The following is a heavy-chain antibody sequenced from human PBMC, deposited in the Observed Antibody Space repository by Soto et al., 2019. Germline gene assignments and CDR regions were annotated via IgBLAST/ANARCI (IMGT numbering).Heavy chain of an antibody. Sequence: GXSXKVSCKASGYTXSSYGISWVRQAPGQGLEWMGWISAYNGNTNYEQKLKGRVTMTTDAYTSTAYMELRSLRSDEKAVYYCASDYQPRVRYFDWLSPMRAFDIWGQGKMVTVS. CDR1: GYTXSSYG. CDR2: ISAYNGNT. V-gene: IGHV1-18*01. J-gene: IGHJ3*02. D-gene: IGHD3-9*01. CDR3: ASDYQPRVRYFDWLSPMRAFDI.